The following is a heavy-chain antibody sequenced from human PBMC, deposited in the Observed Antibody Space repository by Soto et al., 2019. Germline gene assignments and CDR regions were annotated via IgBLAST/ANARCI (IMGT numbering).Heavy chain of an antibody. J-gene: IGHJ4*02. V-gene: IGHV5-51*01. CDR2: IYPGDSDT. CDR1: GYNLANHW. Sequence: PGESLKISCKDSGYNLANHWIGWVRQMPGKGLEWMGIIYPGDSDTRYSPSFQGQVTISADKSISTAYLQWSSLKASDTAMYYCAKRGGHYGFDYWGQGTLVTVSS. CDR3: AKRGGHYGFDY. D-gene: IGHD3-10*01.